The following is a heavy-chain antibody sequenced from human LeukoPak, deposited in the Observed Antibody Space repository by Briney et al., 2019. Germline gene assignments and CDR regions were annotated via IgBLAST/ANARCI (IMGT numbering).Heavy chain of an antibody. Sequence: PSETLSLTCTVSGGSISSYHWSWVRQPAGKGLEWIGRMFTSGSANYNPSLKSRVTMSLDTSKNQFSLKLSSVTAADTAVYYCATVLNYCSDFWGRGTLVTVSS. V-gene: IGHV4-4*07. CDR1: GGSISSYH. CDR3: ATVLNYCSDF. D-gene: IGHD1-7*01. CDR2: MFTSGSA. J-gene: IGHJ4*02.